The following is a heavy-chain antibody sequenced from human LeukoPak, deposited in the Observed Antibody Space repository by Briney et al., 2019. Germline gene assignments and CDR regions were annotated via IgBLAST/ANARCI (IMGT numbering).Heavy chain of an antibody. V-gene: IGHV4-39*01. CDR2: IYYTGIT. Sequence: SGTLSLTCSVSGGLISTSSTYYWAWIRQPPGKGLEWIGCIYYTGITYYNASFESRVAIFVDTSKTQFSLRLSFVDAADTAVYYCARQPVVNRGAVASNFDYWGQGTLVTVSS. D-gene: IGHD3-10*01. J-gene: IGHJ4*02. CDR1: GGLISTSSTYY. CDR3: ARQPVVNRGAVASNFDY.